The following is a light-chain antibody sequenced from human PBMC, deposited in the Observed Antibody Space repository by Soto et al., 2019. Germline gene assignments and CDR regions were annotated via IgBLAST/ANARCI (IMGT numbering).Light chain of an antibody. J-gene: IGKJ4*01. CDR1: PSINNY. CDR2: DAS. Sequence: EIQLTQSPSSLSASVGDSVTITCRASPSINNYLDWYQHKPGRAPELLIYDASNLQTGAPSRFRGGGAGTDVTLTISSLQPEEFATDYCQQTDSSPLTFGGGTKVEI. CDR3: QQTDSSPLT. V-gene: IGKV1-39*01.